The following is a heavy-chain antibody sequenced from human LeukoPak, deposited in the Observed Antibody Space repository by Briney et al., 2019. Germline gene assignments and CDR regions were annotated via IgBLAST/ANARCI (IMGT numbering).Heavy chain of an antibody. V-gene: IGHV4-59*01. J-gene: IGHJ4*02. CDR1: GGSISSNF. CDR3: ARSPGVGYGYHYFDY. D-gene: IGHD3-16*02. Sequence: SETLSLTCTVSGGSISSNFWSWIRQPPGKGLEWIGYIYYSGSTNYNPSLKSRVTISVDTSMNQFPLKLSAVTAADTAVYYCARSPGVGYGYHYFDYWGQGTLVTVSS. CDR2: IYYSGST.